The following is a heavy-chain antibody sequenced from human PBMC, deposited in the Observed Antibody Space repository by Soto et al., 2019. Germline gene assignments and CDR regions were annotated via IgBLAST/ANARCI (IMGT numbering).Heavy chain of an antibody. V-gene: IGHV3-73*01. Sequence: GGSLRLSCAASGFTFSGSAIHWVRQASGKGLEWVGRIRSKPNNYAKAYGASVKGRFTISRDDPKNTAYLQMNSLKTEDTAVYYCTRRWDYDFWSGSPDWFDPWGQGTLFTVSS. CDR1: GFTFSGSA. CDR2: IRSKPNNYAK. CDR3: TRRWDYDFWSGSPDWFDP. D-gene: IGHD3-3*01. J-gene: IGHJ5*02.